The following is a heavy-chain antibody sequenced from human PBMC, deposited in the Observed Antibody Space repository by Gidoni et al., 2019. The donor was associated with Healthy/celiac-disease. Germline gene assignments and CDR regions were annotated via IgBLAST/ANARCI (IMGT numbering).Heavy chain of an antibody. J-gene: IGHJ4*02. D-gene: IGHD6-19*01. CDR2: ISGSGGST. CDR1: GFTFSSYA. CDR3: ARVGEQWLVLEYFDY. V-gene: IGHV3-23*01. Sequence: EVQLLESGGGLVQPGGSLSLSCAASGFTFSSYAMSWVRQAPGKGLEWVSAISGSGGSTYYADSVKGRFTISRDNSKNTLYLQMNSLRAEDTAVYYCARVGEQWLVLEYFDYWGQGTLVTVSS.